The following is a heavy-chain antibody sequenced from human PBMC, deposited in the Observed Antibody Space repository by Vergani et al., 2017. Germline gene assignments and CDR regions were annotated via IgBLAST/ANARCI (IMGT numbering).Heavy chain of an antibody. CDR3: TTTVRGVDRAFDY. J-gene: IGHJ4*02. CDR2: IKSKTDGGTT. V-gene: IGHV3-15*01. CDR1: GFTFSNAW. Sequence: EVQLVESGGGLVKPGGSLRLSCAASGFTFSNAWMSWVRQAPGKGLEWVGRIKSKTDGGTTDYAAPVKGRFTISRDDSKNTLYLQMNSLKTEDTAVYYCTTTVRGVDRAFDYWGQETLVTVSS. D-gene: IGHD3-10*01.